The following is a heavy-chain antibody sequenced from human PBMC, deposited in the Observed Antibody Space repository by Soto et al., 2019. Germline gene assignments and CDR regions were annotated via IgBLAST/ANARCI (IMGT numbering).Heavy chain of an antibody. CDR1: RPTYTGDD. V-gene: IGHV1-8*01. CDR2: MNPNSGNT. D-gene: IGHD3-10*01. Sequence: ASVKGSFKASRPTYTGDDLGLVRQATGQGLEWMGWMNPNSGNTGYAQKFQGRVTMTRNTSISTAYMELSSLRSEDTAVYYCARGSVISPLWGQGTLVNVSS. J-gene: IGHJ4*02. CDR3: ARGSVISPL.